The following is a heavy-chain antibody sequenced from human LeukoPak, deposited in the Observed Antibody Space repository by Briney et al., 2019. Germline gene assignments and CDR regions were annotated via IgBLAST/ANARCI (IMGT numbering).Heavy chain of an antibody. Sequence: PGGSLRLSCAASGFTFSSYSMNWVRQAPGKGLEWVSYISSSSSTMYYADSVKSRFNISRDNAKNALYLQMHRLRAEDTAVYYCARYCSSTNWYDYWGQGTLVTVSS. CDR1: GFTFSSYS. J-gene: IGHJ4*02. D-gene: IGHD2-2*01. CDR3: ARYCSSTNWYDY. V-gene: IGHV3-48*04. CDR2: ISSSSSTM.